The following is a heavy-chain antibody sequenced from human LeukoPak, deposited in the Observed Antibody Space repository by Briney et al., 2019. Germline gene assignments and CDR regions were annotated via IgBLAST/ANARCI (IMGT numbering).Heavy chain of an antibody. Sequence: GGSLRLSCAVSGFTISGNYMSWVRQAPGKGLEWVSLIYSGGTTYYADSVKGRFTISRDNSKNTLYLQMNSLRAEDTAVYYCARRAGGYSHPYDYWGQGILVTVSS. D-gene: IGHD4-23*01. CDR3: ARRAGGYSHPYDY. CDR1: GFTISGNY. V-gene: IGHV3-53*01. CDR2: IYSGGTT. J-gene: IGHJ4*02.